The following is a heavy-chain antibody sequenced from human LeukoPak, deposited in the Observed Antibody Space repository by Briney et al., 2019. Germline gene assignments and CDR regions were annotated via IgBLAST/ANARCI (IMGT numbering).Heavy chain of an antibody. CDR1: GFTFSDYY. CDR2: INSSSSYT. CDR3: ASRLGDCSGGSCYVDYFDY. J-gene: IGHJ4*02. D-gene: IGHD2-15*01. V-gene: IGHV3-11*06. Sequence: PGGSLRLSCAASGFTFSDYYMSWIRQAPGKGLEWVSYINSSSSYTNYADSVKGRFTISRDNAKNSLYLQMNSLRAEDTAVYYCASRLGDCSGGSCYVDYFDYWGQGTLVTVSS.